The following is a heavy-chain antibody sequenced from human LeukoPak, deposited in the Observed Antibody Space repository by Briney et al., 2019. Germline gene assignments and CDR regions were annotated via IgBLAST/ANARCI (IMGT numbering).Heavy chain of an antibody. CDR1: GFTVSSNY. J-gene: IGHJ4*02. D-gene: IGHD6-13*01. CDR3: ARVVEQQLDY. Sequence: GGSLRLSCAASGFTVSSNYMSWVRQAPGKGLEWVSVIYSGGSTYYADSVKGRFTISRDNSKNTLCLQMNSLRAEDTAVYYCARVVEQQLDYWGQGTLVTVSS. CDR2: IYSGGST. V-gene: IGHV3-66*01.